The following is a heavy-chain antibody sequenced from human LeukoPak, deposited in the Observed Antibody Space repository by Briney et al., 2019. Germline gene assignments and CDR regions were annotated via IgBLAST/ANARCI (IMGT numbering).Heavy chain of an antibody. CDR1: GFTFSNYG. V-gene: IGHV3-23*01. D-gene: IGHD3-10*01. J-gene: IGHJ4*02. Sequence: GGSLRLSCAASGFTFSNYGMHWVRQAPGKGLEWVSGISPSADIKYYADSVKGRFTISRDNSKNMLYLEVISLTADDTAVYYCAKDDAWLRFGEWSQGTLVTVSS. CDR3: AKDDAWLRFGE. CDR2: ISPSADIK.